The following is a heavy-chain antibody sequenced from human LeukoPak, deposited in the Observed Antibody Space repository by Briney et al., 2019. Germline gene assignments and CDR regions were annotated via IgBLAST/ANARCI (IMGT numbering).Heavy chain of an antibody. CDR1: GGSISSGDYY. J-gene: IGHJ5*02. CDR3: ARAPYDFWSGYANWFDP. V-gene: IGHV4-30-4*01. CDR2: IYYSGST. Sequence: SETLSLTCTVSGGSISSGDYYWSWIRQPPGKGLEWIGYIYYSGSTYYNPSLKSRVTISVDTSKNQFSLKLSSVTAADTAVYYCARAPYDFWSGYANWFDPWGQGTLVTVSS. D-gene: IGHD3-3*01.